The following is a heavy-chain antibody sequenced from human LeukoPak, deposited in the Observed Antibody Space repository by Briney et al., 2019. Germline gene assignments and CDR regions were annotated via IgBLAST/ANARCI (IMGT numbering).Heavy chain of an antibody. Sequence: GGSLRLSCAASGFTFSSYWMSWVRQAPGKGLEWVANIKQDGSEKYYVDSVKGRFTISRDNAKNSLYLQMNSLRAEDTAVYYCARDLRYFDWLLPPYYYYYGMDVWGQGTTVTVSS. J-gene: IGHJ6*02. CDR1: GFTFSSYW. CDR2: IKQDGSEK. CDR3: ARDLRYFDWLLPPYYYYYGMDV. V-gene: IGHV3-7*01. D-gene: IGHD3-9*01.